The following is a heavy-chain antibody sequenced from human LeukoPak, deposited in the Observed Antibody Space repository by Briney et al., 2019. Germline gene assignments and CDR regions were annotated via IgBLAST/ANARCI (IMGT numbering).Heavy chain of an antibody. Sequence: GGSLRLSCEAPGFTFSSYWMAWVRQAPGKGLDWVANINPAGSDTYYVDSVKGRFTISRDNAKKSTFLQMNSLRIEETALYYCVRWGVAADMQDWGQGTLVTVSS. CDR2: INPAGSDT. V-gene: IGHV3-7*01. J-gene: IGHJ4*02. D-gene: IGHD2-2*01. CDR1: GFTFSSYW. CDR3: VRWGVAADMQD.